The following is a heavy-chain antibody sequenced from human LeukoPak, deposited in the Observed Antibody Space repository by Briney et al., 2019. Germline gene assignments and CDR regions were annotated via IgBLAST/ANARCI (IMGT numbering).Heavy chain of an antibody. CDR1: GGSISSGDYY. J-gene: IGHJ4*02. CDR3: ARDLRVPTLTEYCSSTSCHKGEKGNDY. D-gene: IGHD2-2*02. CDR2: IYYSGST. V-gene: IGHV4-30-4*08. Sequence: SETLSLTCTVSGGSISSGDYYWSWIRQPPGKGLEWIGYIYYSGSTYYNPSLKSRVTISVDTSKNQFSLKLSSVTAADTAVYYCARDLRVPTLTEYCSSTSCHKGEKGNDYWGQGTLVTVSS.